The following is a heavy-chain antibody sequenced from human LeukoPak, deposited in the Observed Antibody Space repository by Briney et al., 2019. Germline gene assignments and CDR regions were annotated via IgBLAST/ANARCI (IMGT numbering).Heavy chain of an antibody. CDR3: ARDPGWLRFRYYFDY. D-gene: IGHD5-12*01. J-gene: IGHJ4*02. Sequence: SETLSLTCTVSGGSISSYYWSWIRQPPGKGLEWIGYIYYSGSTNYNPSLKSRVTISVDTSKNQFSLKLSSVTAADTAVYYCARDPGWLRFRYYFDYWGQGTLVTVSS. CDR2: IYYSGST. CDR1: GGSISSYY. V-gene: IGHV4-59*01.